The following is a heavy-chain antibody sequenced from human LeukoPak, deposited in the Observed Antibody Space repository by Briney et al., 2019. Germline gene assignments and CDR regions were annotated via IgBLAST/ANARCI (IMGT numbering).Heavy chain of an antibody. V-gene: IGHV3-23*01. J-gene: IGHJ4*02. CDR3: AKVAVATSVSYYFDY. CDR2: ISGSYT. Sequence: GGSLRLSCAASGFTFSSYAMSWVRQAPGKGLAWVSAISGSYTYYADSVKGRFTISRDNSKNTLYLQMNSLRAEDTAVYYCAKVAVATSVSYYFDYWGQGTLVTVSS. D-gene: IGHD5-12*01. CDR1: GFTFSSYA.